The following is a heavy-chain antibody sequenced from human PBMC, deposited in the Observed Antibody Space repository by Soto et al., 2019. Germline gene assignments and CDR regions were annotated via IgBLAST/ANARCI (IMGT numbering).Heavy chain of an antibody. CDR1: GFTFSSYG. CDR3: ARIQAGCSGGSCYSTAVAGPDFDY. CDR2: IWYDGSNK. D-gene: IGHD2-15*01. J-gene: IGHJ4*02. V-gene: IGHV3-33*01. Sequence: PGGSLRLSCAASGFTFSSYGMHWVRQAPGKGLEWVAVIWYDGSNKYYADSVKGRFTISRDNSKNTLYLQMNSLRAEDTAVYYCARIQAGCSGGSCYSTAVAGPDFDYWGQGTLVTVSS.